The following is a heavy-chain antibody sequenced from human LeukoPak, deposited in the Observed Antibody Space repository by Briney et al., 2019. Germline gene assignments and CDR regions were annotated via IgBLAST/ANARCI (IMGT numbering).Heavy chain of an antibody. V-gene: IGHV3-23*01. J-gene: IGHJ4*02. D-gene: IGHD6-19*01. CDR1: GFTFSSYA. CDR3: AKRGSEGWLAM. CDR2: ISGSGGST. Sequence: GGSLRLSCSASGFTFSSYAMSWVRQAPGKGLEWVSAISGSGGSTYYADSVKGRFTISRDNSKNTLYLQMNSLRAEDTAVYYCAKRGSEGWLAMWGQGTLVTVSS.